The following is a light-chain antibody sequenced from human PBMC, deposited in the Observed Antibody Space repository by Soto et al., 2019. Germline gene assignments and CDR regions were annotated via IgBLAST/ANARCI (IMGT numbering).Light chain of an antibody. J-gene: IGKJ4*01. Sequence: EIVMTQSPATLSVSPGERATLSCRASQSVTTTLAWYQQKPGQAPRLLIYGASTRATGIPARFSGSGSGTEFTLTISSLQSEDFAVYYCQQYKTRPLTFGGGTKVEIK. V-gene: IGKV3-15*01. CDR3: QQYKTRPLT. CDR2: GAS. CDR1: QSVTTT.